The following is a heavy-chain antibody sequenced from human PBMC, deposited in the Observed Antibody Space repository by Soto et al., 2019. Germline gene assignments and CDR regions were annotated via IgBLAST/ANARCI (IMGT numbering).Heavy chain of an antibody. Sequence: SETLSLTCTVSGGSISSGGYYWSWIRQHPGKGLEWIGYIYYSGSTYYNPSLKSRVTISVDTSKNQFSLKLSSVTAADTAVYYCARSGYSYGPNPLLYWGQGTLVTVSS. V-gene: IGHV4-31*03. CDR3: ARSGYSYGPNPLLY. J-gene: IGHJ4*02. CDR1: GGSISSGGYY. D-gene: IGHD5-18*01. CDR2: IYYSGST.